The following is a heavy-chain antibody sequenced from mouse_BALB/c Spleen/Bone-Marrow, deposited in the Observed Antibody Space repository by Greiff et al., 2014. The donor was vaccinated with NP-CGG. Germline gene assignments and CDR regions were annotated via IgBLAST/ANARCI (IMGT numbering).Heavy chain of an antibody. CDR3: ARWRYPYAMDY. CDR2: INPYNDGT. Sequence: EVQLQQSGPELVKPGASVKMSRKASGYTFTSYVMHWVKQKPGQGLEWIGYINPYNDGTKYNEKFKGKATLTSDKSSSTAYMELSSLTSEDSAVYYCARWRYPYAMDYWGQGTSVTVSS. CDR1: GYTFTSYV. V-gene: IGHV1-14*01. D-gene: IGHD5-1-1*01. J-gene: IGHJ4*01.